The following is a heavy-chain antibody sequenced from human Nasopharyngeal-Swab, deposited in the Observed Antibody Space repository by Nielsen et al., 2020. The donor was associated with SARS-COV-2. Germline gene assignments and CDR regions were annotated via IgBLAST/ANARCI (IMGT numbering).Heavy chain of an antibody. CDR3: ARLDWLLKREAFADY. V-gene: IGHV4-34*01. D-gene: IGHD3-9*01. J-gene: IGHJ4*02. CDR1: GGSFSGYY. CDR2: INRSGST. Sequence: GSLRLSCGVYGGSFSGYYWSWIRQPPGKGLEWIGKINRSGSTNYKPSLKSRVTISVDTSKNQFSLKLSSVTAADTAVYYCARLDWLLKREAFADYWGQGTLVTVSS.